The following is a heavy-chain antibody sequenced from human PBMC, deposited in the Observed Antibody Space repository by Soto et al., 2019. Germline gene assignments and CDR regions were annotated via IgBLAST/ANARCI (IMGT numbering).Heavy chain of an antibody. D-gene: IGHD6-19*01. CDR2: ISYDGSNK. V-gene: IGHV3-30-3*01. CDR1: GFTFSSYA. Sequence: GGSLRLSCAASGFTFSSYAMHWVRQAPGKGLEWVAVISYDGSNKYYADSVKGRFTISRDNSKNTLYLQMNSLRAEDTAVYYCARDFVWLVDYFDYWGQGTLVTVSS. J-gene: IGHJ4*02. CDR3: ARDFVWLVDYFDY.